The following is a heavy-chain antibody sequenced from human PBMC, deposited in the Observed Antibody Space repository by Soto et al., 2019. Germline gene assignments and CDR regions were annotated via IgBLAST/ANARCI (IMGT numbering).Heavy chain of an antibody. Sequence: GGSQSHSCAASGFTFSTYAMSWVRPAPGKGLEWVSTISGSGGGKYYVDSVKGRFTISRDNTKNTLYLQMNSLRAEDTAVYYCAKDADGDCTNGVCPEFDYWGQGTLVTVSS. D-gene: IGHD2-8*01. J-gene: IGHJ4*02. V-gene: IGHV3-23*01. CDR1: GFTFSTYA. CDR3: AKDADGDCTNGVCPEFDY. CDR2: ISGSGGGK.